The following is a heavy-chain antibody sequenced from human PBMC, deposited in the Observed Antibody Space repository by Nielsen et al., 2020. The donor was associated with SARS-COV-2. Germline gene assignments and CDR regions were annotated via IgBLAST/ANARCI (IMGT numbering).Heavy chain of an antibody. Sequence: SETLSLTCAVYGGSFSGYYWSWIRQPPGKGLEWIGYIHNIGSTNYNPSLKSRVTISADTSKNQFSLKLSSVTAADTAVYYCARDGGVHDSSGYYDWFDPWGQGTLVTVSS. CDR2: IHNIGST. CDR1: GGSFSGYY. V-gene: IGHV4-59*01. CDR3: ARDGGVHDSSGYYDWFDP. D-gene: IGHD3-22*01. J-gene: IGHJ5*02.